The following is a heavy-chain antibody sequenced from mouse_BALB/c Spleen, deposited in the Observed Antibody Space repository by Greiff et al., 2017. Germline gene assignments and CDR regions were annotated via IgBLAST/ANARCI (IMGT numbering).Heavy chain of an antibody. J-gene: IGHJ3*01. CDR2: IYPGDGDT. D-gene: IGHD1-1*01. V-gene: IGHV1-80*01. CDR3: ASPDYYGSSWFAY. CDR1: GYAFSSYW. Sequence: VQLQESGAELVRPGSSVKISCKASGYAFSSYWMNWVKQRPGQGLEWIGQIYPGDGDTNYNGKFKGKATLTADKSSSTAYMQLSSLTSEDSAVYFCASPDYYGSSWFAYWGQGTLVTVSA.